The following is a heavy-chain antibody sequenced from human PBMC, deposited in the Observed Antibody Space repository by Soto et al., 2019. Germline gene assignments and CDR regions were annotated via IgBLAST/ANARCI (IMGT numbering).Heavy chain of an antibody. J-gene: IGHJ6*02. CDR2: INHSGST. D-gene: IGHD1-7*01. CDR3: ARGPLCITGTCYYGMDV. V-gene: IGHV4-34*01. CDR1: GGSFSGYS. Sequence: SETLSLTCAVYGGSFSGYSWSWIRQPPGKGLEWIGEINHSGSTNYNPSLKSRVTISVDTSKNQFSLKLSSVTAADTAVYYCARGPLCITGTCYYGMDVWGQGTTVT.